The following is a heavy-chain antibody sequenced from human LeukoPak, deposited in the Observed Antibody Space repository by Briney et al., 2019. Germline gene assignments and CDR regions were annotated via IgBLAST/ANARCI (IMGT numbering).Heavy chain of an antibody. Sequence: PGGSLRLSCAASGFTISSYGMHWVRQAPGKGLEWVAFIRYDGSNKYYADSVKGRFTISRDNAKNSLYLQMNSLRAEDTALYYCAKDKVGDSSGYYYGTFDYWGQGTLVTVFS. CDR2: IRYDGSNK. V-gene: IGHV3-30*02. CDR1: GFTISSYG. CDR3: AKDKVGDSSGYYYGTFDY. D-gene: IGHD3-22*01. J-gene: IGHJ4*02.